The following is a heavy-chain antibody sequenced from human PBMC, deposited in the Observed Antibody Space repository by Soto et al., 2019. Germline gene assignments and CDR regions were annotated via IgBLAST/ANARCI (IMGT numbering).Heavy chain of an antibody. CDR2: IYYSGST. Sequence: SETLSLTCTVSGGSISSYYWSWIRQPPGKGLEWIGYIYYSGSTNYNPSLKSRVTISVDTSKNQFSLKLSSVTAADTAVYYCARQDIVATIFDYWGQGTLVTVSS. D-gene: IGHD5-12*01. CDR1: GGSISSYY. V-gene: IGHV4-59*08. J-gene: IGHJ4*02. CDR3: ARQDIVATIFDY.